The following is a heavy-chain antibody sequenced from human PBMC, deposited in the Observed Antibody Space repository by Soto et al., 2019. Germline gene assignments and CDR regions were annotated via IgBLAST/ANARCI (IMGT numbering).Heavy chain of an antibody. J-gene: IGHJ3*02. D-gene: IGHD5-18*01. V-gene: IGHV4-39*01. CDR1: CGSISSSSCY. CDR2: IYYSGST. Sequence: SETLSLTCTVSCGSISSSSCYWGWIRQPPGKGLEWIGSIYYSGSTYYNPSLKSRVTISVDTSKNQFSLKLSSVTAADTAVYYCARSKKTWIQLWSTGASDIWGKGTMVTISS. CDR3: ARSKKTWIQLWSTGASDI.